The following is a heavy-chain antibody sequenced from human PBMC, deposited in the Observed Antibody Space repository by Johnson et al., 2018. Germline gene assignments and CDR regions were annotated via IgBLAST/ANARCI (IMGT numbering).Heavy chain of an antibody. CDR3: WSRKSRPPYYMDV. Sequence: VQLVQSGGGLVKXGGSLRLSCAASGFTFTSYSMNWVRQAPGKGLEWFSSISSSTTYIYYADSVKGRFTISRDNAKNSLYPQMNSLRAEDTAVYYCWSRKSRPPYYMDVWGKGTTVTVSS. CDR1: GFTFTSYS. CDR2: ISSSTTYI. V-gene: IGHV3-21*01. D-gene: IGHD6-6*01. J-gene: IGHJ6*03.